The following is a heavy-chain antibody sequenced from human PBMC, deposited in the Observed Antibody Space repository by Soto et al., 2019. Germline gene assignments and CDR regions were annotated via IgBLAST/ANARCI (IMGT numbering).Heavy chain of an antibody. CDR3: ARVPDY. V-gene: IGHV4-30-2*01. CDR2: MYHSGST. CDR1: GGSISSGGYS. J-gene: IGHJ4*02. Sequence: QLQLQESGSGLVKPSQTLSLTCAVSGGSISSGGYSWSWIRQPPGKGLEWIGYMYHSGSTYYNPSRNSRFTITIDRSTNQFSLQLSSVTAADTAVYYCARVPDYSGQGILVTVSS. D-gene: IGHD2-2*01.